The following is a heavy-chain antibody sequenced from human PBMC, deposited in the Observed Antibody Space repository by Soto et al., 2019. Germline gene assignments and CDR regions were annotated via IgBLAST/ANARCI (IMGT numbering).Heavy chain of an antibody. CDR1: GGTFRYYG. Sequence: QVQLVQSGAEVKKPGSSVKVSCKASGGTFRYYGISWVRQAPGQGLEWVGGIIPIFGTAKYAQKFQGRVKITADESTTTAYLELRSLSSEDTAVYYCARDGTLFVRNSYYYLYWGKGTLVTVSS. CDR3: ARDGTLFVRNSYYYLY. V-gene: IGHV1-69*01. J-gene: IGHJ4*02. D-gene: IGHD3-22*01. CDR2: IIPIFGTA.